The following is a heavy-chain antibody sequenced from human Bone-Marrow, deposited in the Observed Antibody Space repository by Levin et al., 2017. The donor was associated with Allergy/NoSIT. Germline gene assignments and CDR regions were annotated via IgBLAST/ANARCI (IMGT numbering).Heavy chain of an antibody. CDR2: IYPGDSDA. V-gene: IGHV5-51*01. D-gene: IGHD2-21*02. CDR1: GYSFTSYW. J-gene: IGHJ4*02. Sequence: GGSLRLSCKTSGYSFTSYWIGWVRQMPGKGLEWMGIIYPGDSDARYSPSFQGQVTFSVDTSSSTAYLQWSSLKASDTAMYYCARRSLYCGGDCYQFDFWGQGTLVTVSS. CDR3: ARRSLYCGGDCYQFDF.